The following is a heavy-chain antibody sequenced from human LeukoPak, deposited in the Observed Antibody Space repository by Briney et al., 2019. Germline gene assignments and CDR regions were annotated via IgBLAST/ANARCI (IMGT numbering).Heavy chain of an antibody. CDR3: ARKQMTTDYYYGTDV. V-gene: IGHV1-69*01. CDR2: IIPIFGTA. D-gene: IGHD4-11*01. CDR1: GGSFSSYA. J-gene: IGHJ6*04. Sequence: PAASVKVSCKASGGSFSSYAISWVRQAPGQGLEWMGGIIPIFGTANYAQKFQGRVTITADESTSTAYMELSSLRSEDTAVYYCARKQMTTDYYYGTDVWGKGTTVTVSS.